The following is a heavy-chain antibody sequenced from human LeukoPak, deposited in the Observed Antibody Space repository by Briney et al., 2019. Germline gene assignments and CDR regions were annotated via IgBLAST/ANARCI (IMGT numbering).Heavy chain of an antibody. J-gene: IGHJ3*02. D-gene: IGHD3-16*01. CDR2: IKQDGSEK. Sequence: GGSLRLSCAASGLIFSDHYMSRVRQAPGKGLEWVANIKQDGSEKYYVDSVKGRFTISRDNAKNSLYLQMNSLRAEDTAVYYCARHQHQFGSSFDIWGQGTLVTVPS. V-gene: IGHV3-7*02. CDR3: ARHQHQFGSSFDI. CDR1: GLIFSDHY.